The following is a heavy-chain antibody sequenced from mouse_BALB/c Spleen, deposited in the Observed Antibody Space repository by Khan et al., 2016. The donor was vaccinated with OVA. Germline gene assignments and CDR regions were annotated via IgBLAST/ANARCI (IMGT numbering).Heavy chain of an antibody. J-gene: IGHJ4*01. CDR3: ARHPYYPFYVLDY. Sequence: VELVESGPGLVAPSQSLSITCTISGFSLTSYGIHWVRQPPGKGLEWLVVIWSDGSTTYNSTLKSRLSITKDNSKSKFFLKITCLQTDVTALYYCARHPYYPFYVLDYWGPPTSVPVSS. CDR2: IWSDGST. V-gene: IGHV2-6-1*01. CDR1: GFSLTSYG. D-gene: IGHD2-10*01.